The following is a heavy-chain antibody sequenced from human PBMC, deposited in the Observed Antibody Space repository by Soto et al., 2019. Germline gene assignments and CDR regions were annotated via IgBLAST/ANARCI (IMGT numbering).Heavy chain of an antibody. J-gene: IGHJ1*01. D-gene: IGHD6-19*01. Sequence: GGSLRLSCAASGFTFSSYAMTWVRQAPGKGLEWVSAISGSGGNSYYADSVKGRFTISRDNSKNTLFFQMNSLRAEDTAIYYCTRSVYGNGWPDWGQGTQVTVSS. CDR1: GFTFSSYA. V-gene: IGHV3-23*01. CDR2: ISGSGGNS. CDR3: TRSVYGNGWPD.